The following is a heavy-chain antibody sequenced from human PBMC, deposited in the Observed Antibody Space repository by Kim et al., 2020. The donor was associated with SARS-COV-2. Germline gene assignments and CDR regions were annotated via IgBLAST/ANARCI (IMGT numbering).Heavy chain of an antibody. V-gene: IGHV3-15*01. J-gene: IGHJ6*02. CDR2: IKSKTDGGTT. CDR1: GFTFSNAW. D-gene: IGHD5-18*01. Sequence: GGSLRLSCAASGFTFSNAWMSWVRQAPGKGLEWVGRIKSKTDGGTTDYAAPVKGRFTILRDDSKNTLYLQMNSLKTEDTAVYYCSLKGGYSYGYNSGMDVWGQGTTVTVSS. CDR3: SLKGGYSYGYNSGMDV.